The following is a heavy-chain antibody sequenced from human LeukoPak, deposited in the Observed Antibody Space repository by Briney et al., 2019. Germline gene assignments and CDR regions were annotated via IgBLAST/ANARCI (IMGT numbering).Heavy chain of an antibody. CDR1: GGSISTSSYY. CDR2: INYGGST. CDR3: ARDNYYGSGSYLDP. Sequence: SETLSLTCTVSGGSISTSSYYWGWIRQPPGKGLEWIGYINYGGSTNYNPSLKSRVTISVDTSKNQFSLKLSSVTAADTAVYYCARDNYYGSGSYLDPWGQGTLVTVSS. J-gene: IGHJ5*02. V-gene: IGHV4-61*01. D-gene: IGHD3-10*01.